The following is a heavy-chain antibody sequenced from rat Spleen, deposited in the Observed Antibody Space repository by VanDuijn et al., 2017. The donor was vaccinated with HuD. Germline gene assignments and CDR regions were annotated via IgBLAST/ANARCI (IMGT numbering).Heavy chain of an antibody. V-gene: IGHV2S12*01. CDR2: ISSGGDT. Sequence: QVQLKESGPGLVQPSQTLSLTCTVSGFSLSSNGVSWVRQPPGKGLEWIAAISSGGDTYYSSALKSRLSISRDTSKNQLFLKMSSLKTEDTATYYCARDGLRVYLPLFDYWGQGVMVTVSS. J-gene: IGHJ2*01. CDR3: ARDGLRVYLPLFDY. D-gene: IGHD1-4*01. CDR1: GFSLSSNG.